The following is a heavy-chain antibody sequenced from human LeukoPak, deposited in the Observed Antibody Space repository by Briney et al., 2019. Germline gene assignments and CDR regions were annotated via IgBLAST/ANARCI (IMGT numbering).Heavy chain of an antibody. Sequence: PSETLSLTCTVSGGSISRYYWSWIRQPPGKGLEWIGNIYYSGSTNYNPSLKSRVTISVDTSKNQFSLKLSSVTAADTAVYYCASTYYYDSSGYSIDYWGQGTLVTVSS. D-gene: IGHD3-22*01. CDR1: GGSISRYY. V-gene: IGHV4-59*01. CDR2: IYYSGST. J-gene: IGHJ4*02. CDR3: ASTYYYDSSGYSIDY.